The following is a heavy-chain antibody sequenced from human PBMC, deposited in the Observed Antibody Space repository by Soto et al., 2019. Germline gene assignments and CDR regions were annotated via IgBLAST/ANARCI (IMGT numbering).Heavy chain of an antibody. Sequence: EVQLLDSGGGLVQPGGSLRLSCAASGFTFSGYALTWVRQAPGKGLXXXXXIXGGGDATFYADSVKGRFTISRDNSKNTLYLQMNTLRAEDTAVYYCARKVSGSTGRPDLWYFDLWGRGTLVTVSS. CDR3: ARKVSGSTGRPDLWYFDL. D-gene: IGHD3-10*01. CDR1: GFTFSGYA. V-gene: IGHV3-23*01. CDR2: IXGGGDAT. J-gene: IGHJ2*01.